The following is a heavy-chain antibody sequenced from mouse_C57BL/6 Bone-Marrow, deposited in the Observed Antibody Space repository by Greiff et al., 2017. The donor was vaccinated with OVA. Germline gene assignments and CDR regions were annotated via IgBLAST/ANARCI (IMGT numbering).Heavy chain of an antibody. D-gene: IGHD2-12*01. CDR1: GFTFSSYA. J-gene: IGHJ4*01. V-gene: IGHV5-4*01. CDR2: ISDGGSYT. CDR3: ARDSYYNYAMDY. Sequence: EVNLVESGGGLVKPGGSLKLSCAASGFTFSSYAMSWVRQTPEKRLEWVATISDGGSYTYYPDNVKGRFTISRDNAKNNLYLQMSHLKSEDTAMYYCARDSYYNYAMDYWGQGTSVTVSS.